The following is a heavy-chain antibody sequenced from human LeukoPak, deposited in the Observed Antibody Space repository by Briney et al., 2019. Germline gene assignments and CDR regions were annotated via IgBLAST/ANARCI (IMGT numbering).Heavy chain of an antibody. J-gene: IGHJ3*01. V-gene: IGHV4-34*01. D-gene: IGHD3-22*01. Sequence: SETLSLTCAVYGGSFSGYYWSWIRQPPGKGLEWIGEINHSGSTNYNPSLKSRVTISVDTSKNQFSLKLSSVTAADTAVYYCARLSGYYYSPIDYWGQGTMVTVSS. CDR3: ARLSGYYYSPIDY. CDR2: INHSGST. CDR1: GGSFSGYY.